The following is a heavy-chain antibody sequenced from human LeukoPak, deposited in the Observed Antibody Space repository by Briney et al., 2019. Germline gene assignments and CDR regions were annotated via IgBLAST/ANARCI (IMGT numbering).Heavy chain of an antibody. J-gene: IGHJ5*02. D-gene: IGHD6-13*01. CDR3: ARGPGIAAAGTADWFDP. CDR2: IIPIFGTA. Sequence: ASVKVSCKASGGTFSSYAISWVRQAPGQGLEWMGGIIPIFGTANYAQKFQGRVTITPAESTTTAYMELSSLRSEDTAVYYCARGPGIAAAGTADWFDPWGQGTLVTVSS. V-gene: IGHV1-69*13. CDR1: GGTFSSYA.